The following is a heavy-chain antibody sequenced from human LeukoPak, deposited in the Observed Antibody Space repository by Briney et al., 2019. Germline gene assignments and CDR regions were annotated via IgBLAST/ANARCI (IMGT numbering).Heavy chain of an antibody. D-gene: IGHD6-13*01. CDR1: GFTFSSYG. CDR2: IRYDGSNQ. V-gene: IGHV3-30*02. Sequence: GGSLRLSCAASGFTFSSYGMHWVRQAPGKGLEWVAFIRYDGSNQYYADSVKGRFTISRDNSKNTLYLQMNSLRAEDTAVYYCAKEGGSSWYFDYWGQGTLVTVSS. J-gene: IGHJ4*02. CDR3: AKEGGSSWYFDY.